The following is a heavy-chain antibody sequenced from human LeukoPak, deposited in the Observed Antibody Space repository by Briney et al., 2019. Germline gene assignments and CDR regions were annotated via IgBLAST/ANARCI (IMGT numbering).Heavy chain of an antibody. J-gene: IGHJ6*02. CDR1: GGSISNYY. Sequence: SETLSLTCAVSGGSISNYYWSWIRQPPGKGLEWIGYISYSGNTNSNPSLKSRVTMSLDTSKNHFSLSLSSMTAADTAVYYCARYADSSRYYYYYYGMDVWGQGTTVTVSS. CDR2: ISYSGNT. V-gene: IGHV4-59*08. D-gene: IGHD6-13*01. CDR3: ARYADSSRYYYYYYGMDV.